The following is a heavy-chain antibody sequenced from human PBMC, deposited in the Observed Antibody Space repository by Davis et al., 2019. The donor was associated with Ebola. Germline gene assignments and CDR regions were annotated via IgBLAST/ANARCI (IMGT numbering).Heavy chain of an antibody. CDR1: GFTFSNYW. Sequence: GGSLRLSCAASGFTFSNYWMSWVRQAPGKELEWVANIKHDGSEKYDVDSVRGRFTISRDNTRNSLFLQMNSLRVDDTAVYYCARAVLWSGYEWFDPWGQGTPVTVSS. V-gene: IGHV3-7*03. D-gene: IGHD5-12*01. CDR2: IKHDGSEK. J-gene: IGHJ5*02. CDR3: ARAVLWSGYEWFDP.